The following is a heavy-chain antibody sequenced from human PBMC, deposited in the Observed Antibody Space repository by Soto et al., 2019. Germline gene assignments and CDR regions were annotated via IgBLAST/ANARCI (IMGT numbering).Heavy chain of an antibody. D-gene: IGHD3-22*01. CDR3: ARDSDTSAYYWFFDY. CDR2: ITGSSSYI. Sequence: PGGSLRLSCAASGFTFSSHWMNWVRQAPGKGLEWVSSITGSSSYIYYADSVKGRFTISRHNSKNTVYLQMNSLRGEDTAVYYCARDSDTSAYYWFFDYWGQGTLVTVSS. J-gene: IGHJ4*02. V-gene: IGHV3-21*04. CDR1: GFTFSSHW.